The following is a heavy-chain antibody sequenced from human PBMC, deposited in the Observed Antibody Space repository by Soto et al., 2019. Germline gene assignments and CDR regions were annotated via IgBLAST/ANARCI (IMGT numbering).Heavy chain of an antibody. J-gene: IGHJ4*02. CDR3: ARGLYCGGGCYSHFDY. Sequence: VQLVQYGAEVKKPGSSVKVSCKASGGTFSNYPFIWVRQAPGQGLDWMGGTIPIFGTTDYGQRFQVRVTITADESTNTAYMELCSLRSDDTAVYYCARGLYCGGGCYSHFDYWGQGTLVTVSS. V-gene: IGHV1-69*01. D-gene: IGHD2-21*02. CDR1: GGTFSNYP. CDR2: TIPIFGTT.